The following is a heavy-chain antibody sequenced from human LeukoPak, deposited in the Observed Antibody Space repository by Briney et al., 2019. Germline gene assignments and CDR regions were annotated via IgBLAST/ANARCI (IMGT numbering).Heavy chain of an antibody. Sequence: CGPTLVNPTQTLTLTCTFSGFSLRTSGVGVGWIRQPPGTALLWLALISWDDDKRYSPSLRSRLSITKDTSKNQVVLTITNMDPVDTATYYCAHLSRITVLREVLWIFDSWGQGTLVTLSS. D-gene: IGHD3-10*01. J-gene: IGHJ4*02. CDR1: GFSLRTSGVG. CDR2: ISWDDDK. CDR3: AHLSRITVLREVLWIFDS. V-gene: IGHV2-5*02.